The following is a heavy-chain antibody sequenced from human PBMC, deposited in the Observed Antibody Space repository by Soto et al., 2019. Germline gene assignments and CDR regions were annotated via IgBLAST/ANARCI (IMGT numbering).Heavy chain of an antibody. CDR2: IYHSGST. D-gene: IGHD2-15*01. CDR3: ARAKDYCSGGSCPGYFDY. CDR1: GGSISSGGYS. V-gene: IGHV4-30-2*01. Sequence: QLQLQESGSGLVKPSQTLSLTCAVSGGSISSGGYSWSWIRQPPGKGLEWIGYIYHSGSTYYNPSLKSRVTISVDRSKNQFSLKLSSVTAADTAVYYCARAKDYCSGGSCPGYFDYWGQGTLVTVSS. J-gene: IGHJ4*02.